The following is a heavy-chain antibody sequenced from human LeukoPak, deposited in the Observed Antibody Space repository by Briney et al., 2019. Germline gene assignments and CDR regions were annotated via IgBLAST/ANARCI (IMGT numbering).Heavy chain of an antibody. CDR1: GGSFSGYY. D-gene: IGHD6-13*01. J-gene: IGHJ4*02. V-gene: IGHV4-34*01. CDR3: VGGYSTPGF. CDR2: IYYSGST. Sequence: SETLSLTCAVYGGSFSGYYWSWIRQPPGKGLEWIGSIYYSGSTYYNPSLKSRVTISVDTSKNQFSLKLSSVTAADTAVYYCVGGYSTPGFWGQGTLVTVSS.